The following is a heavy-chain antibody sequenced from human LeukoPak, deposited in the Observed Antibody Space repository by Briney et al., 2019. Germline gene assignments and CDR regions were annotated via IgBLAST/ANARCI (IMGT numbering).Heavy chain of an antibody. Sequence: SVKVSCKASGFTFTSSAVQGVGQARGQRVEGIGWIVVGSGNTNYAQKFQERVTITRDMSTSTAYMELSSLRSEDTAVYYCAAESVVVNKHYPFFDYWGQGTLVTVSS. CDR1: GFTFTSSA. CDR3: AAESVVVNKHYPFFDY. D-gene: IGHD3-22*01. J-gene: IGHJ4*02. CDR2: IVVGSGNT. V-gene: IGHV1-58*01.